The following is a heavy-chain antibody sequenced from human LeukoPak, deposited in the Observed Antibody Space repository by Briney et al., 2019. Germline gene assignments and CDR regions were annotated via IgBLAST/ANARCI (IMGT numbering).Heavy chain of an antibody. CDR2: IIPILGIA. V-gene: IGHV1-69*04. Sequence: GASVKVSCKASGGTFSSYAISWVRPAPGQGLEWMGRIIPILGIANYAQKFQGRVTITADKSTSTAYMELSSLRSEDTAVYYCASWSYGDYDYWGQGTLVTVSS. CDR3: ASWSYGDYDY. J-gene: IGHJ4*02. D-gene: IGHD1-26*01. CDR1: GGTFSSYA.